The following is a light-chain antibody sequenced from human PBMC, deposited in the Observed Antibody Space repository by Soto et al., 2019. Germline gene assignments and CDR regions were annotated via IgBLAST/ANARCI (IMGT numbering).Light chain of an antibody. J-gene: IGKJ4*01. CDR1: QSVSSY. CDR3: QQRNNGRLT. Sequence: EIVLTQSPATLSLSPGERATLSCRASQSVSSYLACYQQKLGHAPRPLIYDASNRDTGIPARFSGSGSGTDFTLPISSLEPKDFGVYYCQQRNNGRLTFGGGTKVEIK. V-gene: IGKV3-11*01. CDR2: DAS.